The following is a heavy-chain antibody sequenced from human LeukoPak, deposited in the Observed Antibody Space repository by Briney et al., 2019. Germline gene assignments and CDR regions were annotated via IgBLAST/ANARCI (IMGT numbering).Heavy chain of an antibody. Sequence: GGSLRLSCAASGFTFSSLSGYDMHWVRQAPGKGPEWVSLISADGIRTTYADSVKGRFIISRGNAKNTLYLQMSSLRAEDTAVYYCTRGISYTMNIWGQGTTVTVSS. CDR3: TRGISYTMNI. CDR2: ISADGIRT. D-gene: IGHD2/OR15-2a*01. V-gene: IGHV3-74*01. J-gene: IGHJ6*02. CDR1: GFTFSSLS.